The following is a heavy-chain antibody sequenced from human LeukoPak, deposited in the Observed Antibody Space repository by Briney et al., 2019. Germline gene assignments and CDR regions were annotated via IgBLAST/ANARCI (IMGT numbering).Heavy chain of an antibody. Sequence: GGSLRLSCAASGFNFNNFAMSWVRQAPGKGPEWLSAMTGSADTTYYAESVKGRFIISRDYSKSMVYLQMNSLRVEDTAIYYCAKGAEIDHWGQGTLVTVSS. V-gene: IGHV3-23*01. J-gene: IGHJ4*02. CDR1: GFNFNNFA. CDR2: MTGSADTT. CDR3: AKGAEIDH.